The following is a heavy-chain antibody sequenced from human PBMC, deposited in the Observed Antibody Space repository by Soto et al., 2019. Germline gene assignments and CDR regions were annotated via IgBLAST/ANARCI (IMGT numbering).Heavy chain of an antibody. V-gene: IGHV1-46*01. CDR3: ARVVPRRYSSGWSRSPLHFDY. CDR2: INPGGGST. CDR1: GYTFTSYY. J-gene: IGHJ4*02. Sequence: QVQLVQSGAEVKKPGASVKVSCKASGYTFTSYYMHWVRQAPGQGLEWMGIINPGGGSTSYAQKFHGRVTMTRDTSTSTVYMELSSLRSEDTAVYYCARVVPRRYSSGWSRSPLHFDYWGQGTLVTVSS. D-gene: IGHD6-19*01.